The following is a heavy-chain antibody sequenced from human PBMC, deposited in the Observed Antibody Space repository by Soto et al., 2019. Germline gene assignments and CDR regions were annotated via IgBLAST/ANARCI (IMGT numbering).Heavy chain of an antibody. J-gene: IGHJ4*02. CDR2: LDAEDGET. CDR1: GYSLSDLS. CDR3: ATLPRTIERTPAAIWSFDS. Sequence: GASVKVSCKVSGYSLSDLSIHWVRQAPGKGLEWMGGLDAEDGETIYAQKLQGRGTMTEDTSTDTAYMELSSLTSEDTAMYYCATLPRTIERTPAAIWSFDSSGQGPLVTVYS. V-gene: IGHV1-24*01. D-gene: IGHD2-2*01.